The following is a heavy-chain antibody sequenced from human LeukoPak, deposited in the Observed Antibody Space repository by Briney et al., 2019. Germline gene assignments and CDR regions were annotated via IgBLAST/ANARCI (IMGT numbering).Heavy chain of an antibody. CDR3: ARDGSTYYDFWSGNYYYGMDV. V-gene: IGHV4-59*01. CDR2: IYYSGST. Sequence: SETLSLTCTASGGSISSYYWSWIRQPPGKGLEWIGYIYYSGSTNYNPSLKSRVTISVDTSKNQFSLKLSSVTAADTAVYYCARDGSTYYDFWSGNYYYGMDVWGQGTTVTVSS. J-gene: IGHJ6*02. CDR1: GGSISSYY. D-gene: IGHD3-3*01.